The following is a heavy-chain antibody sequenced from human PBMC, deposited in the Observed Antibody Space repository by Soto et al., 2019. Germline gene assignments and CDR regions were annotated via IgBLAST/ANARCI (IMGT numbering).Heavy chain of an antibody. CDR3: ARKGSGDYALDY. D-gene: IGHD4-17*01. J-gene: IGHJ4*02. CDR1: GFSLSTSGVG. CDR2: IYWDDVK. V-gene: IGHV2-5*02. Sequence: QITLKESGPTLVKPTQTLTLTCTLSGFSLSTSGVGVGWIRQSPGKALEWLAVIYWDDVKHYSPSLERRLTLTTDTSETEVVLTMTNMDPVDTATYYCARKGSGDYALDYWGQGILVTVSS.